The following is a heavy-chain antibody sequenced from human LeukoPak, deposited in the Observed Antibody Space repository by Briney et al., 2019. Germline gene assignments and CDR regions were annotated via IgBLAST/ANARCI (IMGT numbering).Heavy chain of an antibody. CDR2: VNHSGIT. Sequence: PSETLCLTCTVSGGSSSGYYWSWIRQPPGKGLEWIGEVNHSGITNYNPSLKSRVTISVDTSKKQFSLKLTSVTAADTAVYYCALDLVVVVTATENSNYWGQGTLVTVSS. V-gene: IGHV4-34*01. J-gene: IGHJ4*02. D-gene: IGHD2-15*01. CDR1: GGSSSGYY. CDR3: ALDLVVVVTATENSNY.